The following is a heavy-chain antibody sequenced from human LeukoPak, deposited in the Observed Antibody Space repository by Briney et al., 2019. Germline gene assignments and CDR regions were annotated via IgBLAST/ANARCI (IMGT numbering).Heavy chain of an antibody. J-gene: IGHJ5*02. Sequence: GGSLRLSCAASGFTFSSSAMSWVRQAPGEGLEWVSVISGSGGSTYYADSVKGRFTISRDNSKNTLYLQMSSLRAEDTAIYYCAKDMQPPFAWGQGTLVTVSS. V-gene: IGHV3-23*01. CDR2: ISGSGGST. CDR1: GFTFSSSA. CDR3: AKDMQPPFA. D-gene: IGHD2-2*01.